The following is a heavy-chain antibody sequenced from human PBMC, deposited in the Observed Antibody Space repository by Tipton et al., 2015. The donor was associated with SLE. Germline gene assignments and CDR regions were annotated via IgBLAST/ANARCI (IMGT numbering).Heavy chain of an antibody. CDR2: INHSGST. D-gene: IGHD4-17*01. J-gene: IGHJ6*02. CDR3: ARPSGEVSTGTTTVGYGMYV. Sequence: TLSLTCAVYGGSFSGYYWSWIRQPPGKGLEWIGEINHSGSTNYNPSLKSRVTISVDTSKNQFSLKLSSVTAADTAVYYCARPSGEVSTGTTTVGYGMYVWGQGTTVTVSS. CDR1: GGSFSGYY. V-gene: IGHV4-34*01.